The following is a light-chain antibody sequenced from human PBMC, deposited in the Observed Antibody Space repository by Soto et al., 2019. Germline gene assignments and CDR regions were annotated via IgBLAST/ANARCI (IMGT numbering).Light chain of an antibody. J-gene: IGKJ1*01. CDR1: QSVSLN. CDR2: GAS. Sequence: TPSXANLSVSPGERAHLSFRASQSVSLNLAWYQQTPGQAPPLIISGASNRATGIPDRFSGSGSGTEFTLTVSSLQSEDFAVYYCQKYTTWPPEPFGQGTKL. V-gene: IGKV3-15*01. CDR3: QKYTTWPPEP.